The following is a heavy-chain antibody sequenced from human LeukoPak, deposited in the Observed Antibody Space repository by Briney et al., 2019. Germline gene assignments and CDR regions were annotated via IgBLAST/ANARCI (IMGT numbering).Heavy chain of an antibody. V-gene: IGHV4-38-2*02. J-gene: IGHJ4*02. CDR2: IYHSGST. CDR3: ASCYDSSGLDY. CDR1: GYSISSGYY. Sequence: SETLSLTCTVSGYSISSGYYWGWIRQPPGKGLEWIGSIYHSGSTYYNPSLKSRVTISVDTSKNRFSLKLSSVTAADTAVYYCASCYDSSGLDYWGQGTLVTVSS. D-gene: IGHD3-22*01.